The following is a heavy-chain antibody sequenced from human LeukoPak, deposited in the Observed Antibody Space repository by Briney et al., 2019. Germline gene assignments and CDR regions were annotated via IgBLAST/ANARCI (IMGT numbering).Heavy chain of an antibody. CDR2: ISSSSSYT. D-gene: IGHD1-26*01. CDR1: GFTFSDYY. CDR3: ARATYSGSPLDY. Sequence: GGSLRLSCAASGFTFSDYYMSWIRQAPGKGLEWVSYISSSSSYTNYADSVKGRFTISRDNAKNSLYLQMNSLRAEDTAVYYCARATYSGSPLDYWGQGTLVTVSS. J-gene: IGHJ4*02. V-gene: IGHV3-11*06.